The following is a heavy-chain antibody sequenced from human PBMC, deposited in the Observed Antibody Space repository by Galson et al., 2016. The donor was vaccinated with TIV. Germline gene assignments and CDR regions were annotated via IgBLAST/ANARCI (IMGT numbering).Heavy chain of an antibody. D-gene: IGHD3-3*01. J-gene: IGHJ5*02. CDR3: ARGRTTIFGVVAAWFDP. Sequence: TLSLTCGVSGGSISSGGHYWSWVRQHPGKGLEWIGFISHSGTTYYNSSLKSRVTISVDTSKNQFSLTLSSVTAADTAMYFCARGRTTIFGVVAAWFDPWGQGTLVTVSS. CDR2: ISHSGTT. CDR1: GGSISSGGHY. V-gene: IGHV4-31*11.